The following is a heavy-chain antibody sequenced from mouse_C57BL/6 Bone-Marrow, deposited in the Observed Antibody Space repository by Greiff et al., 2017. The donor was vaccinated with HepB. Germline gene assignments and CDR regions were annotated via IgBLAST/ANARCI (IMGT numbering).Heavy chain of an antibody. Sequence: QVQLQQSGAELVKPGASVKLSCKASGYTFTSYWMQWVKQRPGQGLEWIGEIDPSDSYTNYNQKFKGKATLTVDTSSSTAYMQLSSLTSEDSAVYYCARWYWGNYFDYWGQGTTLTVSS. D-gene: IGHD1-1*02. V-gene: IGHV1-50*01. J-gene: IGHJ2*01. CDR3: ARWYWGNYFDY. CDR1: GYTFTSYW. CDR2: IDPSDSYT.